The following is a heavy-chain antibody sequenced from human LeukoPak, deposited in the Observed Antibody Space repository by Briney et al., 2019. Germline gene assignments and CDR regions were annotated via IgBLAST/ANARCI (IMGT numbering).Heavy chain of an antibody. Sequence: SETLSLTCTVSGGSFSTYYWSWIRQPPGKGLEWIGYIYYSGSTDYNPSLKSRVTMSLDTSKNQFSLNLSSVTAADTAVYYCARAVITFAAAVSKGCDCWGQRTVVTVSS. D-gene: IGHD3-16*01. CDR3: ARAVITFAAAVSKGCDC. J-gene: IGHJ4*02. CDR2: IYYSGST. V-gene: IGHV4-59*01. CDR1: GGSFSTYY.